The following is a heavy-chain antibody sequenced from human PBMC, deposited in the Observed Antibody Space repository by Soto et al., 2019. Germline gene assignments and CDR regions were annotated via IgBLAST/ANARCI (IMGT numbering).Heavy chain of an antibody. Sequence: GESLKISCKGSGYSFASYWISWVRQMPGKGLEWMGRIDPSDSYTNYSPSFQGHVTISADKSISTAYLQWSSLKASDTAVYYCARLGITMVRGVIIYYYGVDVWGQGTTVTVSS. D-gene: IGHD3-10*01. CDR3: ARLGITMVRGVIIYYYGVDV. V-gene: IGHV5-10-1*01. CDR1: GYSFASYW. CDR2: IDPSDSYT. J-gene: IGHJ6*02.